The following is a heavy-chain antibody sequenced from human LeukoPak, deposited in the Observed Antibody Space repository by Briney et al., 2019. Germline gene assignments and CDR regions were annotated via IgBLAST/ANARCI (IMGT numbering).Heavy chain of an antibody. CDR1: GFTFSSYW. CDR3: AYSGYVSWDAFDI. CDR2: INSDGSST. V-gene: IGHV3-74*01. J-gene: IGHJ3*02. Sequence: PGGSLRLSCAASGFTFSSYWMHWVPQAPGKGLVWVSRINSDGSSTSYADSVKGRFTISRDNAKNTLYLQMNSLRAEDTAVYYCAYSGYVSWDAFDIWGQGTMVTVSS. D-gene: IGHD5-12*01.